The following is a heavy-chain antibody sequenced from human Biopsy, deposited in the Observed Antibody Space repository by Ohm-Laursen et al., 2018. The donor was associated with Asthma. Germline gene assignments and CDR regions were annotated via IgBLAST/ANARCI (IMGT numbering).Heavy chain of an antibody. CDR3: VRGSSSWHHGPFHYYYGLDV. D-gene: IGHD6-13*01. CDR2: IYYSGTT. J-gene: IGHJ6*02. V-gene: IGHV4-39*01. Sequence: GTLSLTCSLSSGSGGYMRSGNYYWGWIRQPPGKGLEWIGSIYYSGTTYYNPSLESRVTVSAKTSKNQFSLKLTSVTAADTAVYYCVRGSSSWHHGPFHYYYGLDVWGQGTTATVSS. CDR1: SGSGGYMRSGNYY.